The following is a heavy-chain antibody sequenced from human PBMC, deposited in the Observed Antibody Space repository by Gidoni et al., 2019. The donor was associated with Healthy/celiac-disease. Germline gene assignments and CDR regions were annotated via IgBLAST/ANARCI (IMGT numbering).Heavy chain of an antibody. CDR1: GYTITSYG. J-gene: IGHJ6*03. Sequence: QVQLVQSGAEVKKPGASVKVSCKASGYTITSYGISWVRQAPGQGLEWMGWISDYNGNTNYAQKLQGRVTMTTDTSKSTAYMELRSLRSDDTSVYYCARDIRMVQGDDASYYMDVWGKGTTVTVSS. D-gene: IGHD3-10*01. CDR2: ISDYNGNT. CDR3: ARDIRMVQGDDASYYMDV. V-gene: IGHV1-18*01.